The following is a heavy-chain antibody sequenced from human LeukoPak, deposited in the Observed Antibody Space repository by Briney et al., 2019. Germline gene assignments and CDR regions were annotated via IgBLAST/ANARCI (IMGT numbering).Heavy chain of an antibody. D-gene: IGHD4-17*01. J-gene: IGHJ4*02. V-gene: IGHV3-7*05. CDR3: ARIGRDYGDYFDY. CDR1: GFTFSTYW. CDR2: IKQGGSEN. Sequence: GGSLRLSCAASGFTFSTYWMSWVRQAPGRGLEWVANIKQGGSENSFVDSVKGRFTISRDNAKNSLFLQMNSLRAEDTAVYYCARIGRDYGDYFDYWGQGTLVTVSS.